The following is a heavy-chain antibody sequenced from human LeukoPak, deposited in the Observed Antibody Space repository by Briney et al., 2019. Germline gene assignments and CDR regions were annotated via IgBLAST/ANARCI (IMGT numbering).Heavy chain of an antibody. D-gene: IGHD1-26*01. CDR3: ARDGGSYLFRAFDI. Sequence: GGPLRLSCAASGFTFSDYYVSWIRQAPGKGLEWVSYISSSGSTIYYADSVKGRFTISRDNAKNSLYLQMNSLRAEDTAVYYCARDGGSYLFRAFDIWGQGTMVTVSS. J-gene: IGHJ3*02. CDR2: ISSSGSTI. V-gene: IGHV3-11*01. CDR1: GFTFSDYY.